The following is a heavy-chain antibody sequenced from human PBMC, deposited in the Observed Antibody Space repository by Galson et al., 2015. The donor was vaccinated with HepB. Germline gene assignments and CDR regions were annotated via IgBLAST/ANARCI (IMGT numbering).Heavy chain of an antibody. CDR3: AKMKGYCSDGSCYSLDY. CDR1: GFTFSSFA. J-gene: IGHJ4*02. V-gene: IGHV3-23*01. D-gene: IGHD2-15*01. Sequence: SLRLSCATSGFTFSSFAMSWVRQAPGKGLEWVSSIIGSGYNTNYADSVKGRFTISRDNSKNTLYVQMNSLRADDTAVYYCAKMKGYCSDGSCYSLDYWGPGTLVTVSS. CDR2: IIGSGYNT.